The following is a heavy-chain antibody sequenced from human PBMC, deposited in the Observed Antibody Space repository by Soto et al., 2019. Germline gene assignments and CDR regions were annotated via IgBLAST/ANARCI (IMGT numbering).Heavy chain of an antibody. CDR1: GGTFSSYA. J-gene: IGHJ6*02. V-gene: IGHV1-69*01. CDR3: ARSQGGSSSLDIYYYYYYGMDV. D-gene: IGHD2-15*01. CDR2: IIPIFGTA. Sequence: QVQLVQSGAEVKKPGSSVKVSCKAPGGTFSSYAISWVRQAPGQGLEWRGGIIPIFGTANYAQKFQGRVTITADESTSTGYMEVSSLRSEDTAVYYCARSQGGSSSLDIYYYYYYGMDVWGQGTTVTVSS.